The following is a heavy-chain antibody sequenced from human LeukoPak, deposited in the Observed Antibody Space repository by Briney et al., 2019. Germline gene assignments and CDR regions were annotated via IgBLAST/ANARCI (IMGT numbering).Heavy chain of an antibody. CDR1: GFTVSSNY. J-gene: IGHJ5*02. V-gene: IGHV3-23*01. Sequence: GGSLRLSCAASGFTVSSNYMSWVRQAPGKGLEWVSAISGSGGSTYYADSVKGRFTISRDNSKNTLYLQMNSLRAEDTAVYYCAGYSSSWYGAGWFDPWGQGTLVTVSS. CDR3: AGYSSSWYGAGWFDP. CDR2: ISGSGGST. D-gene: IGHD6-13*01.